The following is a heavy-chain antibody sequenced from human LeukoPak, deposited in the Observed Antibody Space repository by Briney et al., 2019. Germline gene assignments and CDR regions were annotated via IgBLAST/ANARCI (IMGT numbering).Heavy chain of an antibody. D-gene: IGHD2-21*01. CDR2: ISGTGGAT. V-gene: IGHV3-23*01. CDR3: VKDPRDTYGTNWFVS. CDR1: GFSFGNYA. Sequence: GGSLRLSCVASGFSFGNYAMSWVRQAPGKGLQWVSQISGTGGATWYSGFARDRFTISRDNSKKTLYLQMSGLRVEDTATYYCVKDPRDTYGTNWFVSWGQGTLLIVSS. J-gene: IGHJ5*01.